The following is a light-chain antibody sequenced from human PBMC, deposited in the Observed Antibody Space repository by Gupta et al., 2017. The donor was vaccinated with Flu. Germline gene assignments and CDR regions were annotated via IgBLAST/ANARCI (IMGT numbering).Light chain of an antibody. V-gene: IGKV3-20*01. CDR1: QTVSRNY. Sequence: DIVLTQSPVTLPLSPGEGATLSCRASQTVSRNYLAWYQQKPGQAPRLLIYGASSRTTGIPDRFSGSGSGTDFTLTITSLDPEDFATYYCHQYYTSPHTFGGGTKLEIK. J-gene: IGKJ4*01. CDR2: GAS. CDR3: HQYYTSPHT.